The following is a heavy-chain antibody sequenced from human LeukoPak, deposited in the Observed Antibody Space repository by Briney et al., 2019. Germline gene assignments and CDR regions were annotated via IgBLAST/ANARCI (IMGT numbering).Heavy chain of an antibody. CDR3: AGSGATDDYFDY. Sequence: GGSLRLSCAASGITFSSYAMHWVRQAPGKGLEYVSAISSNGGSTYYANSVKGRFTISRDNSKNTLYLQMGSLRAEDMAVYYCAGSGATDDYFDYWGQGTLVTVSS. V-gene: IGHV3-64*01. CDR1: GITFSSYA. CDR2: ISSNGGST. D-gene: IGHD1-26*01. J-gene: IGHJ4*02.